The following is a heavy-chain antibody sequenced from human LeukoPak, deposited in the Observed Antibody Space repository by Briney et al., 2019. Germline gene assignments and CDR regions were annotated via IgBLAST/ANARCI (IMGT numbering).Heavy chain of an antibody. J-gene: IGHJ4*02. CDR2: ISSSSSTI. D-gene: IGHD2-15*01. V-gene: IGHV3-48*04. Sequence: GALRLSCAASGFTFSSYSMNWVRRAPGKGLEWVPYISSSSSTIYYADSVKGRFTISRDNAKNSLYLQMNSLRAEDTAVYYCARYLSVVAATGRVFDYWGQGTLVTVSS. CDR1: GFTFSSYS. CDR3: ARYLSVVAATGRVFDY.